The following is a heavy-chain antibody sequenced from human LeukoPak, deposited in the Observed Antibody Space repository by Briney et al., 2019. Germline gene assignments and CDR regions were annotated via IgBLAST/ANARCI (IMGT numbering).Heavy chain of an antibody. CDR1: GFTFSNYG. CDR2: IWYDGSNE. Sequence: RSLRLSCAASGFTFSNYGMDWVRQAPGKGLEWVAVIWYDGSNEYYADSVKGRFTISRDNSKNTLYLQMNSLRVEDTAVYYCARPRELYYFDYWGQGTLVTVSS. CDR3: ARPRELYYFDY. D-gene: IGHD3-10*01. V-gene: IGHV3-33*01. J-gene: IGHJ4*02.